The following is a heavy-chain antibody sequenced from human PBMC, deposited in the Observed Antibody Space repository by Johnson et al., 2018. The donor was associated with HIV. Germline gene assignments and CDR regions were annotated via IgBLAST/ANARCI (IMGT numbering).Heavy chain of an antibody. Sequence: VQLVESGGGLVQPGGSLRLSCEVSGFTFSSYWMSWVRQAPGRGLEWVANIKQDGSEKYYVDSVKGRFTISRDNAKNSLYLQMNSLRAEDTALYYCARDGGSGWYFAFDIWGQGTMVTVSS. D-gene: IGHD6-19*01. V-gene: IGHV3-7*03. CDR3: ARDGGSGWYFAFDI. CDR2: IKQDGSEK. J-gene: IGHJ3*02. CDR1: GFTFSSYW.